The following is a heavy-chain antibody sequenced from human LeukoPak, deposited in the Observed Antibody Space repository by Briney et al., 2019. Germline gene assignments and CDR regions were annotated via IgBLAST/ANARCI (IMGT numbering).Heavy chain of an antibody. V-gene: IGHV3-21*06. Sequence: GGSLRLSCAASGFTFSSYSINWVRQAPGKGLEWVSSISSGSSYIYFADSMKGRFTISRDNTQNLVYLQMNSLKAEDTAVYFWARAARAAYHPFFLDFWGQGTLVTVSS. CDR2: ISSGSSYI. CDR3: ARAARAAYHPFFLDF. J-gene: IGHJ4*02. CDR1: GFTFSSYS. D-gene: IGHD6-25*01.